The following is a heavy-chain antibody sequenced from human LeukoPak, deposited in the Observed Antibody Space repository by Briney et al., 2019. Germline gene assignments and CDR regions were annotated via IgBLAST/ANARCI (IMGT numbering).Heavy chain of an antibody. V-gene: IGHV3-53*01. CDR1: GFTVITND. D-gene: IGHD1-14*01. Sequence: GGSLRLSCAASGFTVITNDMTWVRQAPGKGLEWVSVLYSDGNTNYADSVQGRFTISRDNSKNTLYLEMNSLSPDDTAVFYCARGVEPLAANTLAYWGQGTLVTVSS. CDR3: ARGVEPLAANTLAY. CDR2: LYSDGNT. J-gene: IGHJ4*02.